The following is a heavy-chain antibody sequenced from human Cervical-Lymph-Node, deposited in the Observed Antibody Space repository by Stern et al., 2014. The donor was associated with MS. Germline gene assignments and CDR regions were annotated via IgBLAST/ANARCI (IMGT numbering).Heavy chain of an antibody. D-gene: IGHD6-13*01. CDR1: GFTFDDYA. CDR2: LKWNGGTM. CDR3: AKDSGSSWFDGMDV. Sequence: EVQLVESGGGLVQSGRSLRLSCAASGFTFDDYAMHWVRPAPGKGLEWVAGLKWNGGTMGYADSVKGRFTISRDNAKNSLYLQMNSLRAEDTALYYCAKDSGSSWFDGMDVWGQGTTVTVSS. J-gene: IGHJ6*02. V-gene: IGHV3-9*01.